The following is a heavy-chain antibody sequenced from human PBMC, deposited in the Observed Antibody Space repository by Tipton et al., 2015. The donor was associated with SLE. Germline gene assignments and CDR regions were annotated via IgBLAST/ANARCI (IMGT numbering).Heavy chain of an antibody. CDR3: GRARVGMGYVFDV. Sequence: TLSLTCAVYGGSFSGYYWSWIRQHPGKGLEWIGYIYYSGSTYYNPSLKSRVTISVDTSKNQFSLKLCSVTAADTAVYYCGRARVGMGYVFDVWGQGTMVTVSS. J-gene: IGHJ3*01. CDR2: IYYSGST. D-gene: IGHD5-24*01. V-gene: IGHV4-31*11. CDR1: GGSFSGYY.